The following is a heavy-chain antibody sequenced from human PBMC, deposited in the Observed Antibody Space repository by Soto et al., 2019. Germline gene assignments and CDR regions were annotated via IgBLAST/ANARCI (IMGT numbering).Heavy chain of an antibody. J-gene: IGHJ6*02. V-gene: IGHV3-7*03. CDR3: ARDHLILPAHDFFYGSDV. Sequence: PGGSLRLSCEVSGFTFCMYSMSWVRQSPGKGLEWVAKIPQEGVDGHYADSVKGRFTISRDNGKNSLYLQLNNLRAEDTAVYYCARDHLILPAHDFFYGSDVWGRGATVTVSS. CDR2: IPQEGVDG. CDR1: GFTFCMYS. D-gene: IGHD2-21*02.